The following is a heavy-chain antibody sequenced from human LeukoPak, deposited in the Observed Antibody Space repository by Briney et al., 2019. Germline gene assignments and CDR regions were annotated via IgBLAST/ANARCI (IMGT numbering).Heavy chain of an antibody. V-gene: IGHV3-23*01. D-gene: IGHD3-10*01. Sequence: GGSLRLSCAASGFTFRNYAMSWVRQAPGKGLEWVSIISDSGDSTYYADSVKGRFTISRDTSMNTLYLQMNSLRAEDTAVYYCAKDLEGYNMVRGSNWFDPWGQGTLVTVSS. CDR2: ISDSGDST. CDR3: AKDLEGYNMVRGSNWFDP. J-gene: IGHJ5*02. CDR1: GFTFRNYA.